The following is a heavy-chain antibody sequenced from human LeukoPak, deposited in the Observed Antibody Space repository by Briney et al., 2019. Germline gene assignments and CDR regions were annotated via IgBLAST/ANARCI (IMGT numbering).Heavy chain of an antibody. J-gene: IGHJ4*02. CDR3: ALKYYYGSGSYYPRYFDY. Sequence: GGSLRLSCAASGFTFSSYAMSWVRQAPGKGLEWVSAISGSGGSTYYADSVKGRFTISRDNSKNTLYLQMNSLRAEDTAVYYCALKYYYGSGSYYPRYFDYWDQGTLVTVSS. V-gene: IGHV3-23*01. CDR2: ISGSGGST. D-gene: IGHD3-10*01. CDR1: GFTFSSYA.